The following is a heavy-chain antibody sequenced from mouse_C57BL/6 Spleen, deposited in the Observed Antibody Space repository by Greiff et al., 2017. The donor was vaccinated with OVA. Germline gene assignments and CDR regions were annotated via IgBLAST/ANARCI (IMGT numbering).Heavy chain of an antibody. D-gene: IGHD2-3*01. Sequence: VQRVESGPGLVQPSQSLSITCTVSGFSLTSYGVHWVRQSPGKGLEWLGVIWRGGSTDYNAAFMSRLSITKDNSKSQVFFKMNSLQADDTAIYYCAKNEDDGYYAMDYWGQGTSVTVSS. CDR1: GFSLTSYG. CDR3: AKNEDDGYYAMDY. J-gene: IGHJ4*01. V-gene: IGHV2-5*01. CDR2: IWRGGST.